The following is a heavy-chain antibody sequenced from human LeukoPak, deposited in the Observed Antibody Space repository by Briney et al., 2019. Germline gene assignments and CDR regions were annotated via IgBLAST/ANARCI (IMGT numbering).Heavy chain of an antibody. V-gene: IGHV3-21*01. CDR3: ARARIAAAGRYFQH. Sequence: PGGSLRLSCAASGFTFSSYSMNWVRQAPGKGLEWVSSISSSSSYIYYADSVKGRFTISRDNAKNSLYLQMNSLRAEDTAVYYCARARIAAAGRYFQHWGQGTLVTVSS. CDR1: GFTFSSYS. D-gene: IGHD6-13*01. CDR2: ISSSSSYI. J-gene: IGHJ1*01.